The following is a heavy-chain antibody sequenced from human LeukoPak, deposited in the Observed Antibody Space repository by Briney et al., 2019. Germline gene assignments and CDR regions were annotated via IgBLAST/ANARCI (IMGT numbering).Heavy chain of an antibody. V-gene: IGHV3-20*04. CDR1: GFTFSSYA. CDR2: INWNGGST. CDR3: ARERWDCSSTSCYELFDY. D-gene: IGHD2-2*01. Sequence: GGSLRLSCAASGFTFSSYAMHWVRQAPGKGLEWVSGINWNGGSTGYAGSVRGRFTISRDNAKNSLYLQMNSLRAEDTALYYCARERWDCSSTSCYELFDYWGQGTLVTVSS. J-gene: IGHJ4*02.